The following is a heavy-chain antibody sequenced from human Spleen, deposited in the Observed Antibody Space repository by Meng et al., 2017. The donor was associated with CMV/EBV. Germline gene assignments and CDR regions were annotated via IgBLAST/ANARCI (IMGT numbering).Heavy chain of an antibody. CDR3: ARSMRYCSSTSCLNWFDP. CDR2: LTHRGLS. V-gene: IGHV4-34*01. CDR1: SFRGYS. J-gene: IGHJ5*02. D-gene: IGHD2-2*01. Sequence: SFRGYSWRWIRPPPGKVLAWIGALTHRGLSTSHPSLIRRVPLSFATSKNQFSLKLSSVTAADTAVYYCARSMRYCSSTSCLNWFDPWGQGTLVTVSS.